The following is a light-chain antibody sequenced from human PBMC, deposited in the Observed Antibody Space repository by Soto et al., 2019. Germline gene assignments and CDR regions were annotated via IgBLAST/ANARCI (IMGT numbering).Light chain of an antibody. V-gene: IGLV8-61*01. Sequence: QTVVTQEPSFSVSPGGTVTLTCGLSSGSVSASYYPSWYQQTPGQAPRTLIYSTNTRSSGVPDRFSGSILGNKAALTITGAQADDESDYYCVVYMGSGIWVFGGGTKVTVL. J-gene: IGLJ2*01. CDR1: SGSVSASYY. CDR2: STN. CDR3: VVYMGSGIWV.